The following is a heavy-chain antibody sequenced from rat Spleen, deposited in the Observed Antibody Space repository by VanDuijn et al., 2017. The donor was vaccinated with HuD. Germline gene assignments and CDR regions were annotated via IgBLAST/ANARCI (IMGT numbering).Heavy chain of an antibody. CDR2: ISYDGSST. Sequence: EVQVVESGGGLVQPGRSIKLSCAASGFTFSNYDMAWVRQAPTKGLEWVATISYDGSSTYYRDSVKGRFTISRDNAKSTLYLQMDSLRSEDTATYYCARGTVDYFDYWGQGVMVTVSS. D-gene: IGHD1-1*01. CDR3: ARGTVDYFDY. J-gene: IGHJ2*01. CDR1: GFTFSNYD. V-gene: IGHV5-29*01.